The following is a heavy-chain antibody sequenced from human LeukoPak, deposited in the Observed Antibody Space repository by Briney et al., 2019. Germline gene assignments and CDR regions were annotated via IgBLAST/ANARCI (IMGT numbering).Heavy chain of an antibody. CDR1: GYTFTSYG. Sequence: ASVKVSCKASGYTFTSYGISWVRQAPGQGLEWMGGFDPEDGEKVYAQKFQGRLTMTEDTSTDTAYMELSSLRSDDTAVYYCATDPVGYCSANGCYSVDYWGQGTLVTVSS. CDR3: ATDPVGYCSANGCYSVDY. D-gene: IGHD2-15*01. CDR2: FDPEDGEK. V-gene: IGHV1-24*01. J-gene: IGHJ4*02.